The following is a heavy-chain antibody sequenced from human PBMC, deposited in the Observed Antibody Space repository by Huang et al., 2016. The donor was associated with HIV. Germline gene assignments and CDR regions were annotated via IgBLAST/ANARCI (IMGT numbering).Heavy chain of an antibody. J-gene: IGHJ5*02. CDR2: MAYDGTTK. Sequence: QVQLVESGGGVVQPGGSLRLSCATSGFPFSDFGLHWVRQPPGKGVEGVAFMAYDGTTKVYAASVEGRFTVSRDNSKSTLYLQMNSLRLEDTSIYYCLKDQVGPWGQGTLVTVSS. CDR1: GFPFSDFG. CDR3: LKDQVGP. D-gene: IGHD3-10*01. V-gene: IGHV3-30*02.